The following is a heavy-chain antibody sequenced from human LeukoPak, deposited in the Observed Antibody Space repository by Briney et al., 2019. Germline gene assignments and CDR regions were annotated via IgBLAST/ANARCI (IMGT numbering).Heavy chain of an antibody. CDR1: GVTVRVYD. CDR2: ITSGGEST. Sequence: GGSLTRSGAPSGVTVRVYDMRWVGQERGKGMQWVSSITSGGESTLYVESVKGRLTSRRDNTANTLYLQMHSLRAEDTAVSYCARDRPNYYGSDGHYYRRDGDYWGRGTLVSVFS. V-gene: IGHV3-23*01. CDR3: ARDRPNYYGSDGHYYRRDGDY. D-gene: IGHD3-22*01. J-gene: IGHJ4*02.